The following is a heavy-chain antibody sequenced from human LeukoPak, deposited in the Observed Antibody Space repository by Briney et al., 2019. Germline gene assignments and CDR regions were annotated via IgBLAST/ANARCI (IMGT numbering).Heavy chain of an antibody. Sequence: APVKVSCKAFGYMFTRYGVSWVRQAPGHRLKSIGWVSGSTGNTNYAQRFQDRVTMTTDSSTSIAYMELRSLRSDDTGVYYCVRSGRGTYYYFDYWGQGTLLTVSS. CDR2: VSGSTGNT. D-gene: IGHD1-26*01. V-gene: IGHV1-18*01. CDR1: GYMFTRYG. J-gene: IGHJ4*02. CDR3: VRSGRGTYYYFDY.